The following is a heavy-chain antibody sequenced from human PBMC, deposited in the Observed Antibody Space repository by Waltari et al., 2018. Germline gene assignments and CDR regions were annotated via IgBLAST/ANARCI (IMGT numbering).Heavy chain of an antibody. Sequence: QLQLQESGPGLVKSSETLSLTCTVSGAPISSSSYYWGWIRQSPGKGLEWIGSGYYNGTTYYHPSLKGRVTISVDTSKKQFFLKLSSVTASDTAVYYCARDLVATPPWGQGTLVTVSS. J-gene: IGHJ5*02. D-gene: IGHD2-21*02. CDR1: GAPISSSSYY. CDR2: GYYNGTT. CDR3: ARDLVATPP. V-gene: IGHV4-39*01.